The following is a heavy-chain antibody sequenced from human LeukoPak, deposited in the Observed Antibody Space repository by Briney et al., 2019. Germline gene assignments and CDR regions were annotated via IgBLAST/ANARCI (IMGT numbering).Heavy chain of an antibody. Sequence: GGSLRLSCAASGFTFSSYSMNWVRQAPGKGLEWVSSISSSSSYIYYADSVKGRFTISRDNSKNTLYLQMNSLRAEDTAVYYCAKDKVVPAASSYFDYWGQGTLVTVSS. CDR3: AKDKVVPAASSYFDY. CDR1: GFTFSSYS. D-gene: IGHD2-2*01. V-gene: IGHV3-21*04. J-gene: IGHJ4*02. CDR2: ISSSSSYI.